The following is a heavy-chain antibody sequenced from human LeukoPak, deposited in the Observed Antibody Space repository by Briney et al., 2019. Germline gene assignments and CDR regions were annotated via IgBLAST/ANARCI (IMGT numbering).Heavy chain of an antibody. CDR2: IYYSGST. J-gene: IGHJ6*03. D-gene: IGHD2-2*01. CDR3: ARDKWAAAMGRDSYYYYYVDV. CDR1: DGSISSSSYY. V-gene: IGHV4-39*07. Sequence: SETLSLTCTVSDGSISSSSYYWGWIRQPPGKGLEWIGSIYYSGSTYYNPSLKSRVTISVDTSKNQFSLKLSSVTAADTDVYYCARDKWAAAMGRDSYYYYYVDVWGKGTTVTISS.